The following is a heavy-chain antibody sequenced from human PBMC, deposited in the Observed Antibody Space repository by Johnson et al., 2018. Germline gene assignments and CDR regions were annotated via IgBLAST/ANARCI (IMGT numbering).Heavy chain of an antibody. CDR1: GYTFTSYD. D-gene: IGHD3-16*01. V-gene: IGHV1-8*01. Sequence: VQLVESGAEVKKPGASVKVSCKASGYTFTSYDINWVRQAPGQGPEWMGWMNPDTGDTGYVQKFQGRVTMTRDTYISTTYIELTNLRSDDPAVYYCARSLKGGGVFFDYWGQGTLVTASS. CDR3: ARSLKGGGVFFDY. J-gene: IGHJ4*02. CDR2: MNPDTGDT.